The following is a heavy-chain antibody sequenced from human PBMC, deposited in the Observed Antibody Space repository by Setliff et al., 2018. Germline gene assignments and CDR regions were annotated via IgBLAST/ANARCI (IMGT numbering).Heavy chain of an antibody. CDR3: ARELGHYYYYYMDV. CDR2: MYGVGAT. J-gene: IGHJ6*03. Sequence: GGSLRLSCAASGFSINVYSMTWVRQAPGKGLECVSGMYGVGATFYADSVKGRFTISRDNAKNTLYLQMNSLRDEDTAVYYCARELGHYYYYYMDVWGKGTTVTVSS. D-gene: IGHD7-27*01. V-gene: IGHV3-23*01. CDR1: GFSINVYS.